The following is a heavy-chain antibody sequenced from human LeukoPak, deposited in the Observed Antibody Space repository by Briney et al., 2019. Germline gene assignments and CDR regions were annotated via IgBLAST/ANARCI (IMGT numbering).Heavy chain of an antibody. Sequence: GGSLRLSCAASGFTFSSYSMNWVRQAPGKGLEWVSSISSSSSYIYYADSVKGRFTISRDNAKNSLYLQMNSLRAEDTAVYYCARDRVTLRVKYSGSYPLDYWGQGTLVTVSS. D-gene: IGHD1-26*01. CDR2: ISSSSSYI. J-gene: IGHJ4*02. CDR3: ARDRVTLRVKYSGSYPLDY. CDR1: GFTFSSYS. V-gene: IGHV3-21*01.